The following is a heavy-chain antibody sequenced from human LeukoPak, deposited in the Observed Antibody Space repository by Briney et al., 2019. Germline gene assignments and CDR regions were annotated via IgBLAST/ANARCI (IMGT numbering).Heavy chain of an antibody. Sequence: GGSLRLSCAASGFTFSSYAMSWVRQAPGKGLEWVSAISGSGGSTYYADSVKGRFTISRDNSKNTLYLLMNSLRAEDTAVYYCAKIQVGATTGYFDFWGQGTLVTVSS. CDR3: AKIQVGATTGYFDF. V-gene: IGHV3-23*01. D-gene: IGHD1-26*01. CDR1: GFTFSSYA. J-gene: IGHJ4*02. CDR2: ISGSGGST.